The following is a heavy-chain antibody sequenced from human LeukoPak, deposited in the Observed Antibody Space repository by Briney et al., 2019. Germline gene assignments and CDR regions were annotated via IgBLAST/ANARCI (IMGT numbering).Heavy chain of an antibody. V-gene: IGHV3-23*01. Sequence: GGSLRLSCAASGFAFSSYAMSWVRQVPGKGLEWVSSIISSGGVTYYADSVKGRFTISRDNSKNSLYLQMNSLRAEDTAVYYCARCGDGYSYGYDYWGQGTLVTVSS. CDR3: ARCGDGYSYGYDY. CDR2: IISSGGVT. J-gene: IGHJ4*02. CDR1: GFAFSSYA. D-gene: IGHD5-18*01.